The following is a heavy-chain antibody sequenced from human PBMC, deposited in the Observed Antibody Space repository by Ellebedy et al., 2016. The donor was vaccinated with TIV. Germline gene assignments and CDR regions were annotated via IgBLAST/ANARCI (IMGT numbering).Heavy chain of an antibody. Sequence: MPSETLSLTCTVSGGSIGSYYWSWIRQPPGKGLEWIGYIYYTGSTNYNPSLQRRVTISVDTSKNQFSLKLRSVTAADTAVYFCARGREISCINDSCYRGRNYFDYWGQGTLVTVSS. CDR2: IYYTGST. J-gene: IGHJ4*02. D-gene: IGHD5-12*01. CDR3: ARGREISCINDSCYRGRNYFDY. V-gene: IGHV4-59*01. CDR1: GGSIGSYY.